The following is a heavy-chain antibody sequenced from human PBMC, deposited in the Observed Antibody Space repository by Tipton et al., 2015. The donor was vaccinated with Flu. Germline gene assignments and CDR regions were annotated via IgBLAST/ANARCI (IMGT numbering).Heavy chain of an antibody. CDR2: IYYSGST. CDR1: GGSISSYY. V-gene: IGHV4-59*01. CDR3: ARKISGGSLSGWYFDL. J-gene: IGHJ2*01. D-gene: IGHD2-15*01. Sequence: PGLVKPSETLSLTCTVSGGSISSYYWSWIRQPPGKGLEWIGYIYYSGSTNYNPSLKSRVTISVDTSKNQFSLKLSSVTAADTAVYYCARKISGGSLSGWYFDLWGRGTLVTVSS.